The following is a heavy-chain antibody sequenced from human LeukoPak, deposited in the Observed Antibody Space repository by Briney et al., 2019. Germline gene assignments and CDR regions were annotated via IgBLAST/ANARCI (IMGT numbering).Heavy chain of an antibody. Sequence: PGGSLRLSCAASGFTFSSYNMNWVRQAPGKGLEWVSYITSSSSTIYYADSVKGRFTISRDNAKNSLFLQMSSLRDEDTAVYYCARDRVTTAPVVNYYGMDVWGQGTTVTVSS. CDR2: ITSSSSTI. J-gene: IGHJ6*02. CDR3: ARDRVTTAPVVNYYGMDV. CDR1: GFTFSSYN. V-gene: IGHV3-48*02. D-gene: IGHD4-17*01.